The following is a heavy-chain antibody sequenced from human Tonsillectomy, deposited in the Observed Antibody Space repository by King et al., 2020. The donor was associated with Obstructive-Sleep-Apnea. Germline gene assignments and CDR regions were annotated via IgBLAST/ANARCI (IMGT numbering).Heavy chain of an antibody. CDR1: GYSISSGYY. V-gene: IGHV4-38-2*02. CDR2: VYHSGTT. Sequence: QLQESGPGLVKPSETLSLTCSVSGYSISSGYYWGWIRQPPGKGLEWIVSVYHSGTTYYNPSVKSRVTISVDTSKNQFSLKLGSVTAADTAVYYCARDYAADYWGQGTLVTVSS. J-gene: IGHJ4*02. CDR3: ARDYAADY. D-gene: IGHD2-15*01.